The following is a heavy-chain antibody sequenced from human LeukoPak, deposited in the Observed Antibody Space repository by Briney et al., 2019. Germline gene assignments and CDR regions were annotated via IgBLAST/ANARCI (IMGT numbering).Heavy chain of an antibody. D-gene: IGHD6-13*01. J-gene: IGHJ5*02. Sequence: GASVKVSCKASGYTFTSYGISWVRQAPGQGLEWMGWISAYNGNTNYAQKLQGRVTMTTDTSTSTAYMELRSLRSDDTAVYYCARTQGSSWYSTHLYNWFDPWGQGTLVTVSS. CDR2: ISAYNGNT. CDR3: ARTQGSSWYSTHLYNWFDP. CDR1: GYTFTSYG. V-gene: IGHV1-18*01.